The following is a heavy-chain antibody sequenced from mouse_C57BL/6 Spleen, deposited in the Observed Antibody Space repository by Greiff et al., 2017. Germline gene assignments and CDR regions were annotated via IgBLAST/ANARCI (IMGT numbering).Heavy chain of an antibody. Sequence: QVQLQQSGAELVKPGASVTISCKASGYAFSSYWMNWVKQRPGKGLEWIGQIYPGDGDTNYNGKFKGKATLTADKSSSTAYMQLSSLTSEDSAVYFCARFDYDGFSFAYWGQGTLVTVSA. J-gene: IGHJ3*01. CDR1: GYAFSSYW. CDR3: ARFDYDGFSFAY. CDR2: IYPGDGDT. V-gene: IGHV1-80*01. D-gene: IGHD2-4*01.